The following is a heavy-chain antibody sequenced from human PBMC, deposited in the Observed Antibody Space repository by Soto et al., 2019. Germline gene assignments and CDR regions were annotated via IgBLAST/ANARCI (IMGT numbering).Heavy chain of an antibody. CDR3: ARDLMYYYDSSGYFDY. CDR1: GFTFSSYA. CDR2: ISSNGGST. V-gene: IGHV3-64*01. D-gene: IGHD3-22*01. Sequence: GGSLRLSCAASGFTFSSYAMHWVRQAPGKGLEYVSAISSNGGSTYYANSVKGRFTISRDNSKNTLYLQMNSLRAEDTAVYYCARDLMYYYDSSGYFDYWGQGTLVTVSS. J-gene: IGHJ4*02.